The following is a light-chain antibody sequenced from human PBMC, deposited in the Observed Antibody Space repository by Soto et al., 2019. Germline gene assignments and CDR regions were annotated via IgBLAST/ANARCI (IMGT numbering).Light chain of an antibody. Sequence: EIVLTQSPATLSVSSGERVTLSFRASQSVDINLAWYQQKPGQAPRLVIYGASTRATDMPGTFSGSGSGTDFTLTISRLETEDFAVFYCQQYGTSEIIFGQGTDWR. CDR3: QQYGTSEII. CDR2: GAS. CDR1: QSVDIN. J-gene: IGKJ5*01. V-gene: IGKV3-15*01.